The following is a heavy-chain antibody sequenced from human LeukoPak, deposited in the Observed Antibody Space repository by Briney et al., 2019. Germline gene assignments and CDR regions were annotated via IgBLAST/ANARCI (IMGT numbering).Heavy chain of an antibody. CDR2: IYYSGST. D-gene: IGHD4-17*01. Sequence: PSQTLSLTCTVSGGSISSGGYYWSWIRQHPGKGLEWIGYIYYSGSTYYNPSLKSRVTISVDTSKNQFSLKLSSVTAADTAVYYCARRSAVNTWGPLFDYWGQGTLVTVSS. V-gene: IGHV4-31*03. CDR3: ARRSAVNTWGPLFDY. CDR1: GGSISSGGYY. J-gene: IGHJ4*02.